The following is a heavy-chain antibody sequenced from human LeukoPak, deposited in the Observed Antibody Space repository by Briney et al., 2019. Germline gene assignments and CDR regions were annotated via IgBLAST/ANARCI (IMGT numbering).Heavy chain of an antibody. Sequence: AASVKVSCKASGGTFSSYAISWVRQAPGQGLEWMGGIIPIFGTANYAQKFQGRVTITADESTSTAYMELSSLRSEDTAVYYCARGAKRDGYNFDYWGQGTLVTVSS. V-gene: IGHV1-69*13. CDR1: GGTFSSYA. CDR2: IIPIFGTA. CDR3: ARGAKRDGYNFDY. J-gene: IGHJ4*02. D-gene: IGHD5-24*01.